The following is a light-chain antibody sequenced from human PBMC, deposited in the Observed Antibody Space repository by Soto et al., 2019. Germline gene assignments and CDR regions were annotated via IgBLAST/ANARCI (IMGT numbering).Light chain of an antibody. CDR1: SGSVSTSNY. J-gene: IGLJ2*01. CDR3: VLYMRSGISV. CDR2: STT. Sequence: QAVVTQEPSFSVSPGGTVTLTCGLTSGSVSTSNYPSWHQQTPGQAPRTLIYSTTTRSSGVPDRFSGSILGNRAALTITGAQADDESDYYCVLYMRSGISVFGGGTKVTVL. V-gene: IGLV8-61*01.